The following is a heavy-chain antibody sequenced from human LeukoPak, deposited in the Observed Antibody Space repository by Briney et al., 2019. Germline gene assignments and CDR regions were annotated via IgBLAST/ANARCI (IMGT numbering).Heavy chain of an antibody. V-gene: IGHV1-2*02. J-gene: IGHJ4*02. Sequence: ASVKVSCKASGYTFTEYFMHWVRQAPGQGLESMGWIDADNGTPTYPQKFQGRVTMTRDTSTSTVYMELSRLISDDTAVYYCASAGDLNGNPYWGQGTLVTVSS. CDR3: ASAGDLNGNPY. D-gene: IGHD2-8*01. CDR2: IDADNGTP. CDR1: GYTFTEYF.